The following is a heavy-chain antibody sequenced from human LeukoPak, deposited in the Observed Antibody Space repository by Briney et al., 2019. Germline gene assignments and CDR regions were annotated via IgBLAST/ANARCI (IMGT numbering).Heavy chain of an antibody. CDR2: IYYSGST. CDR1: GGSISSYY. J-gene: IGHJ4*02. V-gene: IGHV4-59*08. Sequence: SETLSLTCTVSGGSISSYYRSWIRQPPGKGLEWIGYIYYSGSTNYNPSLKSRVTISVDTSKNQFSLKLSSVTAADTAVYYCARREAAWLLPNDYWGQGTLVTVSS. CDR3: ARREAAWLLPNDY. D-gene: IGHD3-22*01.